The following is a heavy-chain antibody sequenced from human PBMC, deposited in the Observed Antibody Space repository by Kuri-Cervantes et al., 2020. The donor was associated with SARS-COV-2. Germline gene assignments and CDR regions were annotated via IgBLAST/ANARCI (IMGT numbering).Heavy chain of an antibody. CDR2: ISSSSYI. D-gene: IGHD3-10*01. Sequence: LSLTCAASGFTFSSYSMNWVRQAPGKGLEWVSSISSSSYIYYADSVKGRFTISRDNAKNSLYLQMNSLRAEDTAVYYCARVRGVGYWGQGTLVTVSS. J-gene: IGHJ4*02. CDR3: ARVRGVGY. CDR1: GFTFSSYS. V-gene: IGHV3-21*01.